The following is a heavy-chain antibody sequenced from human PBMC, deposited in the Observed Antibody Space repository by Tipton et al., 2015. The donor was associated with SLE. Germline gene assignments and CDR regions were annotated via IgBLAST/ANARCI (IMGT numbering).Heavy chain of an antibody. CDR2: INTDGSGK. Sequence: SLRLSCAASGFTFNNYWMHWVRQAPGKGLVWVSRINTDGSGKTYADFVKGRFTISRDNSKNTLYLQMNSLRAEDTAVYYCAKVVVRPYYMDVWGKGTTVTISS. V-gene: IGHV3-74*01. CDR1: GFTFNNYW. J-gene: IGHJ6*03. CDR3: AKVVVRPYYMDV. D-gene: IGHD6-6*01.